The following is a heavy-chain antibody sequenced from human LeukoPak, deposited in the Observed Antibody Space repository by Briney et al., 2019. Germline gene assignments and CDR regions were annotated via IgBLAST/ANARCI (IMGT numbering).Heavy chain of an antibody. CDR1: GGSVSSGSYY. V-gene: IGHV4-61*01. J-gene: IGHJ4*02. Sequence: SETLSLTCTVSGGSVSSGSYYWNWIRQPPGKGLEWIGYIYYSGSTKYNLSLKSRVTISVDTSKNQFSLKLSSVTAADTAVYYCARATLPHSYGSYRFDYWGQGTLVTVSS. CDR2: IYYSGST. CDR3: ARATLPHSYGSYRFDY. D-gene: IGHD5-18*01.